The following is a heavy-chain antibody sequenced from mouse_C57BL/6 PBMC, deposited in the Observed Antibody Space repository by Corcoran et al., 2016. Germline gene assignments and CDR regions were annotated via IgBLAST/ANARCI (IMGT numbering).Heavy chain of an antibody. V-gene: IGHV1-26*01. CDR1: GYTFTDYY. CDR2: INPNNGGT. CDR3: AGGGYPIYKGSYYDMDY. J-gene: IGHJ4*01. Sequence: EVQLQQSGPELVKPGASVKISCKASGYTFTDYYMNWVKQSHGKSLEWIGDINPNNGGTSYNQKFKGKATLTVDKSSSTAYMQLSSLTSEDSAVYYCAGGGYPIYKGSYYDMDYWGQGTSVTVSS. D-gene: IGHD1-3*01.